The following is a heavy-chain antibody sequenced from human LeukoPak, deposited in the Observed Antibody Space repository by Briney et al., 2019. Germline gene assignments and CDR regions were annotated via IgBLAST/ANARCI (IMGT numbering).Heavy chain of an antibody. D-gene: IGHD2-2*01. J-gene: IGHJ5*02. Sequence: PGGSLRLSCAASGFTFSNYATSWVRHAPGKGLEWVSSISASGGSTYFADSVRGRFSISRDNAKDTLYLQMNSLRAQDTAIYYCAKGGGASVSSYCTSITCRRFDPWGQGTLVTVSS. CDR2: ISASGGST. CDR1: GFTFSNYA. CDR3: AKGGGASVSSYCTSITCRRFDP. V-gene: IGHV3-23*01.